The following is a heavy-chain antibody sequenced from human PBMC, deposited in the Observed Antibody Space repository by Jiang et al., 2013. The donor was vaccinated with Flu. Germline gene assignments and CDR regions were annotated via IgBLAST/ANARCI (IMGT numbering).Heavy chain of an antibody. CDR3: ARDVGSDSSGYYYFDY. V-gene: IGHV3-64*01. D-gene: IGHD3-22*01. J-gene: IGHJ4*02. Sequence: VKGRFTISRDNSKNTLYLQMGSLRAEDMAVYYCARDVGSDSSGYYYFDYWGQGTLVTVSS.